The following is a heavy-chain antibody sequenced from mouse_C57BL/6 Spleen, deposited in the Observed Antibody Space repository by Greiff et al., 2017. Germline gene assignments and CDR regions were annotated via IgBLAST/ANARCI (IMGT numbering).Heavy chain of an antibody. Sequence: EVQGVESGPELVKPGASVKISCKASGYSFTDYNMNWVKQSNGKSLEWIGVINPNYGTTSYNQKFKGKATLTVDQSSSTAYMQLNSLTSEDSAVYYCVYGSSSRYFDVWGTGTTVTVSS. J-gene: IGHJ1*03. CDR1: GYSFTDYN. D-gene: IGHD1-1*01. V-gene: IGHV1-39*01. CDR3: VYGSSSRYFDV. CDR2: INPNYGTT.